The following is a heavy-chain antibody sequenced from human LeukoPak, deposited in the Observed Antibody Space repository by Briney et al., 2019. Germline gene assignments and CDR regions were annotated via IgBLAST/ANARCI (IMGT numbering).Heavy chain of an antibody. J-gene: IGHJ6*03. CDR2: VSYDGRNK. D-gene: IGHD5-24*01. Sequence: GGSLRLSCAASGFTFSSYAMHWVRQAPGKGLEWVAVVSYDGRNKYYADSVKGRFTISRDNSKNTLYLQMNSLRPEDTAVYYCARAVGDGYNLRKYNYYMDVWGKGTTVTVSS. CDR1: GFTFSSYA. V-gene: IGHV3-30*01. CDR3: ARAVGDGYNLRKYNYYMDV.